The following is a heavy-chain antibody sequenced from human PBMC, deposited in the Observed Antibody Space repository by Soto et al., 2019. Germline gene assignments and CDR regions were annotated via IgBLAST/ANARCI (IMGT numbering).Heavy chain of an antibody. CDR1: GFKFGNYA. J-gene: IGHJ4*01. V-gene: IGHV3-23*01. D-gene: IGHD3-22*01. CDR2: IDGSGYST. Sequence: PGGPMRLSCAAAGFKFGNYAMGWVRKNTGKGLEWVSSIDGSGYSTYYADSVKGRFTISRDNSKNTLFLQMSGLRAEDTAVYYCASPLGGISGSTSPWADYWGQGTLVTVSS. CDR3: ASPLGGISGSTSPWADY.